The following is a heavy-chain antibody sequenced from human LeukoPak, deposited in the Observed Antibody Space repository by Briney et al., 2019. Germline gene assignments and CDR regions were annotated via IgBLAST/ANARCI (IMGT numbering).Heavy chain of an antibody. J-gene: IGHJ4*02. D-gene: IGHD5-18*01. CDR3: ARASKKGIQLWFDY. CDR2: INYSGST. Sequence: SETLSLTCAVSGGSISSYYWSWIRQPPGKGLEWIGYINYSGSTNYNPSLKSRVTISVDTSKNQFSLKLSSVTAADTAVYYGARASKKGIQLWFDYWGQGTLVTVSS. V-gene: IGHV4-59*01. CDR1: GGSISSYY.